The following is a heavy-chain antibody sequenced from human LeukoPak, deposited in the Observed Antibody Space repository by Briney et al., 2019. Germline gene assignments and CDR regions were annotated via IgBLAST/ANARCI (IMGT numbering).Heavy chain of an antibody. J-gene: IGHJ4*02. CDR3: AREDPGSYSSGWYGGDY. D-gene: IGHD6-19*01. CDR2: INPNSGGT. Sequence: ASVKVSCKASGYTFTGYYMHWVRQAPGQGLEWMGWINPNSGGTNYAQKFQGRVTMTRDTSISTAYMELSRLRSDDTAVYYCAREDPGSYSSGWYGGDYWGQGTLVTVSS. CDR1: GYTFTGYY. V-gene: IGHV1-2*02.